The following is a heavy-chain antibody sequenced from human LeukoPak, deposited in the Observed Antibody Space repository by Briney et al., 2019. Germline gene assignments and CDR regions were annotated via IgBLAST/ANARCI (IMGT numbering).Heavy chain of an antibody. CDR1: GFTFSSYA. CDR2: ISYDGSNK. V-gene: IGHV3-30-3*01. J-gene: IGHJ3*02. CDR3: ARSPRDSGSCGAFDI. Sequence: GGSLRLSCAASGFTFSSYAMHWVRQAPGKGLEWVAVISYDGSNKYYADSVKGRFTISRDNSKNTLYLQMNSLRAEDTAVYYCARSPRDSGSCGAFDIWGQGTMVTVSS. D-gene: IGHD1-26*01.